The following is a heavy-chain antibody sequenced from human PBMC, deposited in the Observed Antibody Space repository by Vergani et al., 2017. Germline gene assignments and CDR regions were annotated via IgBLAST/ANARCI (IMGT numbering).Heavy chain of an antibody. CDR1: GGSFSGYY. CDR2: IYYSGST. CDR3: ARHAPPYYYDSSGSYRGGFDY. Sequence: QVQLQQWGAGLLKPSETLSLTCAVYGGSFSGYYWSWIRQPPGKGLEWIGYIYYSGSTNYNPSLKSRVTISVDTSKNQFSLKLSSVTAADTAVYYCARHAPPYYYDSSGSYRGGFDYWGQGTLVTVSS. V-gene: IGHV4-34*11. J-gene: IGHJ4*02. D-gene: IGHD3-22*01.